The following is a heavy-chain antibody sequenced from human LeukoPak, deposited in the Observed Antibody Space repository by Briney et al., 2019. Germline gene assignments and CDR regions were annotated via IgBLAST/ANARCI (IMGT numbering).Heavy chain of an antibody. CDR3: ARDLGGSYPYYFDY. CDR2: ISAYNGNT. D-gene: IGHD1-26*01. J-gene: IGHJ4*02. CDR1: GYTFTSYG. Sequence: ASVKASCKASGYTFTSYGISWVRQAPGQGLEWMGWISAYNGNTDYAQKLQGRVTMTTDTSTSTAYMDLRSLRSDDTAVYYCARDLGGSYPYYFDYWGQGTLVTVSS. V-gene: IGHV1-18*01.